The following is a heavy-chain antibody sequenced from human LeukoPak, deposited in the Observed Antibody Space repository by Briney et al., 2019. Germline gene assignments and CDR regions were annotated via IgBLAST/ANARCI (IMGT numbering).Heavy chain of an antibody. Sequence: GGSLRLSCATSGFTFSSYWMSWVRQVPGKGLEWVASIGQDGSAKTYVDSVKGRFTISRDNAKNSLYLQMNSLRAEDTAVYYCARDTYYYGSEYWGQGTLVTVSS. CDR1: GFTFSSYW. CDR3: ARDTYYYGSEY. D-gene: IGHD3-10*01. J-gene: IGHJ4*02. CDR2: IGQDGSAK. V-gene: IGHV3-7*01.